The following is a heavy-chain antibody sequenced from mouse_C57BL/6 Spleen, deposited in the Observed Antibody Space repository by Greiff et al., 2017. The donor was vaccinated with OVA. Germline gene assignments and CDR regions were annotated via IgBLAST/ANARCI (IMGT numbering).Heavy chain of an antibody. CDR1: GFSFTSYA. D-gene: IGHD1-3*01. CDR3: ARVLKGDYYFDY. CDR2: IWTGGGT. J-gene: IGHJ2*01. V-gene: IGHV2-9-1*01. Sequence: QVQLKQSGPGLVAPSQSLSITCTVSGFSFTSYAISWVRQPPGKGLEWLGVIWTGGGTNYNSALKSRMGISKDNSKSQVFLKRNSLQTDYTARYYCARVLKGDYYFDYWGQGTTLTVSS.